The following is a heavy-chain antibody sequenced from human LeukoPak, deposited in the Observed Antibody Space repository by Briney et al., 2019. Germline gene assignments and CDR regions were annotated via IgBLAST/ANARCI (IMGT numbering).Heavy chain of an antibody. J-gene: IGHJ4*02. V-gene: IGHV4-30-2*01. D-gene: IGHD3-10*02. CDR2: IYHSGST. Sequence: SETLSLTCTVSGGSISSGGYYWSWIRRPPGKGLEWIGYIYHSGSTYYNPSLKSRVTISVDRSKNQLSLKLSSVTAADTAVYYCARDALITMSLFDYWGQGTLVTVSS. CDR1: GGSISSGGYY. CDR3: ARDALITMSLFDY.